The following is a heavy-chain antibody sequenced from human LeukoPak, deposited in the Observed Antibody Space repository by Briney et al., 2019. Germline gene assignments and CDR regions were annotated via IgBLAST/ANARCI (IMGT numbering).Heavy chain of an antibody. CDR2: ISSSSSYI. CDR3: ARDSGYNVNDHDVNAFDI. Sequence: GGSLRLSCAASGFTFSSYSMNWVRQAPGKGLEWVSSISSSSSYIYYADSVKGRFTISRDNAKNSLYLQMNSLRAEDTALYYCARDSGYNVNDHDVNAFDIWGQGTMVTISS. D-gene: IGHD5-24*01. CDR1: GFTFSSYS. J-gene: IGHJ3*02. V-gene: IGHV3-21*04.